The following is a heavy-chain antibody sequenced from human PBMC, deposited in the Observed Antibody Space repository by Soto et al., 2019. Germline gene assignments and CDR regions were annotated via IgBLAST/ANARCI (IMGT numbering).Heavy chain of an antibody. CDR1: GGTFSSYA. J-gene: IGHJ6*02. D-gene: IGHD6-13*01. CDR2: IIPIFGTA. Sequence: QVQLVQSGADVKKPGSSVKVSCKASGGTFSSYAISWVRQAPGQGLEWMGGIIPIFGTANYAQKFQGRVTITADESTSTAYMELSSLRSEDTAVYYCARVVGSYSSSWYRDYYYYGMDVWGQGTTVTVSS. V-gene: IGHV1-69*01. CDR3: ARVVGSYSSSWYRDYYYYGMDV.